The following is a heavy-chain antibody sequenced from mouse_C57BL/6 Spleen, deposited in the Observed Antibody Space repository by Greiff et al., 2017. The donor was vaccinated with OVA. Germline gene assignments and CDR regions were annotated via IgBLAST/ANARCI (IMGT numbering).Heavy chain of an antibody. CDR2: IYPGNSDT. CDR3: TREGAVVAPYYFDY. V-gene: IGHV1-5*01. J-gene: IGHJ2*01. Sequence: EVKLVESGTVLARPGASVKMSCKTSGYTFTSYWMHWVKQRPGQGLEWIGAIYPGNSDTSYNQKFKGKAKLTAVTSASTAYMELSSLTNEDSAVYYCTREGAVVAPYYFDYWGQGTTLTVSS. CDR1: GYTFTSYW. D-gene: IGHD1-1*01.